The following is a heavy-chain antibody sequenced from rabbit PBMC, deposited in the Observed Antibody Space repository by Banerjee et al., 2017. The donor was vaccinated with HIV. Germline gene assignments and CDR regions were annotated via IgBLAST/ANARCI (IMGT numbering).Heavy chain of an antibody. Sequence: QSLEESGGDLVKPGASLTLTCTASGFTISSSYDMCWVRQAPGKGLEWIGCIYYGDGNTYYASWAKGRFTISKTSSTTVILQMTSLTAADTATYFCARDLAGGYGYAIRLDLWGQGTLVTVS. D-gene: IGHD6-1*01. CDR1: GFTISSSYD. V-gene: IGHV1S40*01. J-gene: IGHJ3*01. CDR2: IYYGDGNT. CDR3: ARDLAGGYGYAIRLDL.